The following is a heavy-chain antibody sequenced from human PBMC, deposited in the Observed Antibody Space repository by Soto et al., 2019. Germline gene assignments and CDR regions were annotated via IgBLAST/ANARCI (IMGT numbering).Heavy chain of an antibody. V-gene: IGHV4-31*03. Sequence: QVQLQESGPGLVKASQTLALTCTVCGGSSRQGNYYWTWIRQLPGKGLERIGNTYYIGTTSYNTALNSRVIISIDTSKNQFSLELTSVLAADTAVYYCAKNETTRPWFDPWGQGTLVTVSS. CDR3: AKNETTRPWFDP. D-gene: IGHD1-1*01. CDR1: GGSSRQGNYY. CDR2: TYYIGTT. J-gene: IGHJ5*02.